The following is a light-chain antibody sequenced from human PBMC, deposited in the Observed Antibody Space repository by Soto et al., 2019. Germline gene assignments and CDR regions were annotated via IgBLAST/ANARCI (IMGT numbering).Light chain of an antibody. V-gene: IGLV2-11*01. CDR3: CSYAGSYTYV. J-gene: IGLJ1*01. CDR1: SSDVGGYNY. Sequence: QSVLTQPRSVSGSPGQSVTISCTGTSSDVGGYNYVSWYQQHPDKDPKLMIHDVSKRPSGVPDRFFGSKSGNTASLTISGLQAEDEADYYCCSYAGSYTYVFGSGTKLTVL. CDR2: DVS.